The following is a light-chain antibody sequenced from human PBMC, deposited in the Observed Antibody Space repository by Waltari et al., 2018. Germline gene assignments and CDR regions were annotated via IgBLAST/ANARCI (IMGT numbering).Light chain of an antibody. CDR1: ALPKNG. CDR3: YSIDTTETHGV. Sequence: YELTQPPSVSVSPGQTARITCSGDALPKNGAFWYKQKSGQAPVLVIYEDTKRPSGNPEKFSGSSSGTMATLTISGAQVEDEADYYCYSIDTTETHGVFGGGTKLTVL. CDR2: EDT. V-gene: IGLV3-10*01. J-gene: IGLJ2*01.